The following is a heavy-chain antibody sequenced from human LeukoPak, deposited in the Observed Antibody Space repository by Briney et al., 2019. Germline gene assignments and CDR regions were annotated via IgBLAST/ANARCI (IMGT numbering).Heavy chain of an antibody. CDR2: INHSGST. D-gene: IGHD6-13*01. CDR1: GGSFSRYS. V-gene: IGHV4-34*01. J-gene: IGHJ4*02. Sequence: NPSGTLSLTCAVYGGSFSRYSWSWIRQPPGKGLEWIGEINHSGSTNYNPSLKGRVTISVDTSKNQFSLKLRSVTAADTAVYYCARVVGKYSSSWYYWGQGTLVTVSS. CDR3: ARVVGKYSSSWYY.